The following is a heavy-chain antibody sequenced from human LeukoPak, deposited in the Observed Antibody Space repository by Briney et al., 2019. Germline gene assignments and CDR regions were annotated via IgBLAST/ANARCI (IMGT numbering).Heavy chain of an antibody. CDR2: INTDGSST. CDR3: AKDRVTAAGYYFDY. J-gene: IGHJ4*02. CDR1: GFTFSSYW. V-gene: IGHV3-74*01. D-gene: IGHD6-13*01. Sequence: LSGGSLRLSCAASGFTFSSYWMHWVRQAPGKGLVWVSRINTDGSSTTYADSVKGRFTISRDNAKNTLYLQMTSPRAEDTAVYYCAKDRVTAAGYYFDYWGQGTLVTVSS.